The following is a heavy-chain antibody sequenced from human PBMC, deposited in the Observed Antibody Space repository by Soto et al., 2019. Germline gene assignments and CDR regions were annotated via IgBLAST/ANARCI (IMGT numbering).Heavy chain of an antibody. CDR1: GFTFSSYA. CDR3: ARDPLNDYGDQGGAFDI. Sequence: GGSLRPSCAASGFTFSSYAMHWVRQAPGKGLEWVAVISYDGSNKYYADSVKGRFTISRDNSKNTLYLQMNSLRAEDTAVYYCARDPLNDYGDQGGAFDIWGQGTMVTVSS. D-gene: IGHD4-17*01. V-gene: IGHV3-30-3*01. CDR2: ISYDGSNK. J-gene: IGHJ3*02.